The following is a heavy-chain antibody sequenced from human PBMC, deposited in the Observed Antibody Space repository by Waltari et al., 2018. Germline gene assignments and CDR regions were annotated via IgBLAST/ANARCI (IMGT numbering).Heavy chain of an antibody. Sequence: QLQLQESGPGRVKPSETLSLTCTVSGDSINSRSHYWGWIRQPPGKGLEYIGTVYNSRSPFSGPSFKIRVTISGDPSKNQAPLNLSSLTAADTAVYYCVRLGGYSGGFDPWGQGLVVTVSS. V-gene: IGHV4-39*01. CDR1: GDSINSRSHY. CDR3: VRLGGYSGGFDP. J-gene: IGHJ5*02. CDR2: VYNSRSP. D-gene: IGHD6-25*01.